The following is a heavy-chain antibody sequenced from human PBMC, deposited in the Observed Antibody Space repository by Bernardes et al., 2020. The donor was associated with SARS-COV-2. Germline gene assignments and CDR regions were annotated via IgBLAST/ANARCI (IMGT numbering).Heavy chain of an antibody. CDR3: ARRDGSGLGLDY. CDR1: GGSFSGYY. CDR2: INHSGST. D-gene: IGHD5-12*01. V-gene: IGHV4-34*01. Sequence: SETLSLTCAVYGGSFSGYYWSWIRQPPGKGLEWIGEINHSGSTNYNPSLKSRVTISVDTSKNQFSLKLSSVTAADTAVYYCARRDGSGLGLDYWGQGTLVTVSS. J-gene: IGHJ4*02.